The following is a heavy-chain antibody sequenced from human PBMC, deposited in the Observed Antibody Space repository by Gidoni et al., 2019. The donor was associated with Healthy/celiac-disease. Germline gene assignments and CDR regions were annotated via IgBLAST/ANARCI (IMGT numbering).Heavy chain of an antibody. J-gene: IGHJ4*02. CDR3: AKDLEYSSGWYFDY. Sequence: EVQLLESGGGLVEPGESLRLSCEVSGFTFSSYAMSWVRQAPGKGLELVSAIRGSGGSTYDADSVKGRLHISRDNSKNTLYLEMNSLRAEDTAVDYCAKDLEYSSGWYFDYWGQGTLVTVSS. CDR1: GFTFSSYA. CDR2: IRGSGGST. D-gene: IGHD6-19*01. V-gene: IGHV3-23*01.